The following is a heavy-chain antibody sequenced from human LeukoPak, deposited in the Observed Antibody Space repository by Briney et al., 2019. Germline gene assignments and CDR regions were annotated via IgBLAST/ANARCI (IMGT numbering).Heavy chain of an antibody. CDR2: ISSSSSTI. CDR1: GFTFSSYS. V-gene: IGHV3-48*04. CDR3: ARASYGDYANFDY. Sequence: PGGSLRLSCAASGFTFSSYSMNWVRQAPGKGLEWVSYISSSSSTIYYADSVKGRFTISRDNAKNTLYLQMNSLRAEDTAVYYCARASYGDYANFDYWGQGTLVTVSS. D-gene: IGHD4-17*01. J-gene: IGHJ4*02.